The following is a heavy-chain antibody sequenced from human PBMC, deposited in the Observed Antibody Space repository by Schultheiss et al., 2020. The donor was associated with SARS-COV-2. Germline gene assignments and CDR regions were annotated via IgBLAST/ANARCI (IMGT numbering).Heavy chain of an antibody. Sequence: SLTLSLTCTVSGGSISTYYWSWIRQPPGKGLEWIGYIYYSGSTYYNPSLKSLVTISVDTSKNQFSLKLSSVTAADTAVYYCARDQGILDSWGQGTLVTVSS. V-gene: IGHV4-59*12. CDR2: IYYSGST. D-gene: IGHD2/OR15-2a*01. J-gene: IGHJ4*02. CDR1: GGSISTYY. CDR3: ARDQGILDS.